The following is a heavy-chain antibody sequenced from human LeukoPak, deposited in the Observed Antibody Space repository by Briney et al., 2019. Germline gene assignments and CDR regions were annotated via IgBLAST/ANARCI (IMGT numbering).Heavy chain of an antibody. CDR3: AREGMCLDY. J-gene: IGHJ4*02. CDR1: VYTFTSNY. CDR2: INPSAGST. D-gene: IGHD6-13*01. V-gene: IGHV1-46*01. Sequence: GASVKVSCKPSVYTFTSNYMHRVRQAPGQGLEWMGIINPSAGSTTYAQKFQGRVTMTRDTSTSTVYMELSSLRSEDTAVYWCAREGMCLDYWGQGTLVTVSS.